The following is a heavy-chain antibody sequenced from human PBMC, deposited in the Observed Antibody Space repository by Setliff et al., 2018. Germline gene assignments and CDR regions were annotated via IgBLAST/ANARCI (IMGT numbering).Heavy chain of an antibody. Sequence: PGGSLRLSCAASGFTFSSYAITWVRQAPGKGLEWVSMISGSAQTTYYADSVKGRFTISRDNSKNTVYLEMNSLRAEDTAVYYCAKRGPYCSGGTCHYYNMAPFSHSNIRQGIDYWGQGTLVTVSS. CDR1: GFTFSSYA. J-gene: IGHJ4*02. CDR2: ISGSAQTT. V-gene: IGHV3-23*01. CDR3: AKRGPYCSGGTCHYYNMAPFSHSNIRQGIDY. D-gene: IGHD2-15*01.